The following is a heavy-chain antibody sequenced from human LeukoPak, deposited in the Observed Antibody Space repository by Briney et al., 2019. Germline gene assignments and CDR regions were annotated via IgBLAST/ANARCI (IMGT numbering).Heavy chain of an antibody. CDR3: ARDKTYGYNL. D-gene: IGHD5-18*01. CDR2: IMGDGSST. J-gene: IGHJ5*02. V-gene: IGHV3-74*01. CDR1: GFDLSGYW. Sequence: GGSLRLSCAASGFDLSGYWMHWVRQDAGKGLVWVSRIMGDGSSTTYADSVKGRFTISRDNAKNTVYLQMNSLRAEDTAVYYCARDKTYGYNLWGQGTRVTVSS.